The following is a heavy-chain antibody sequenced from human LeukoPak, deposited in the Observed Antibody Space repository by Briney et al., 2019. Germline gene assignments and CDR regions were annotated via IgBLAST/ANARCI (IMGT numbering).Heavy chain of an antibody. Sequence: ASVKVSCKASAYTFTSYQMHWVRQAPGQGLEWMGRINPNSGDTNYAQKFQGRVTMTRDTSISTAYMELSRLRSDDTAVYYCARDYCSSTSCLFDYWGQGTLVTVSS. V-gene: IGHV1-2*06. CDR2: INPNSGDT. J-gene: IGHJ4*02. D-gene: IGHD2-2*01. CDR3: ARDYCSSTSCLFDY. CDR1: AYTFTSYQ.